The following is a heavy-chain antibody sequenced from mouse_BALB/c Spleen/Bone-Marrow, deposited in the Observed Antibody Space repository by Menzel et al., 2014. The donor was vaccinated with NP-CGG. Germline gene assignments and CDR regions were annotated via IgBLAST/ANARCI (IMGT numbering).Heavy chain of an antibody. J-gene: IGHJ4*01. V-gene: IGHV1-54*01. CDR2: INPGSGGT. Sequence: VQLQESGAELVRPGTSVKVSCKASGCAFTNYLIEWVKQRPGQGLEWIGVINPGSGGTNYNEKFKAKATLTADKSSSTAYVQLSSLTSDDSAVYFGARCLTGTSAMDYWCQGTPVTVPS. CDR3: ARCLTGTSAMDY. CDR1: GCAFTNYL. D-gene: IGHD4-1*01.